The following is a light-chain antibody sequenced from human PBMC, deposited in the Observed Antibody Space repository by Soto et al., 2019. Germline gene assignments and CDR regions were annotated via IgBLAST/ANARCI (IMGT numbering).Light chain of an antibody. J-gene: IGLJ2*01. CDR3: SSYTSSSTVV. V-gene: IGLV2-14*01. Sequence: QSALTQPASVSGSPGQSITISCTGTSSDVGGYNYVSWYQQHPGKAPKLMIYDVSNRPSGVSNRFSGSKSGNTGSLTISGLQAEDEAYYYCSSYTSSSTVVFGGGTKVTVL. CDR2: DVS. CDR1: SSDVGGYNY.